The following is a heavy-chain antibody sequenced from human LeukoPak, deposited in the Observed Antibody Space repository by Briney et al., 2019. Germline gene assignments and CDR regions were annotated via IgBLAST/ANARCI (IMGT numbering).Heavy chain of an antibody. CDR1: GYTFTSYG. J-gene: IGHJ6*02. D-gene: IGHD3-10*01. CDR2: ISAYNGNT. V-gene: IGHV1-18*01. CDR3: ARGVRGINSRRYHYYNMDV. Sequence: ASVKVSCKASGYTFTSYGISWVRQAPGQGLEWMGWISAYNGNTNYAQKLQGRVTMITDTSTSTAYMELRSLRSDDTAVYYCARGVRGINSRRYHYYNMDVWGQGTTVTVSS.